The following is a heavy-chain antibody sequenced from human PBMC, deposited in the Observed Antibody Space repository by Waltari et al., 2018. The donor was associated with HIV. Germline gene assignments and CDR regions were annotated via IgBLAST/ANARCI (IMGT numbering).Heavy chain of an antibody. CDR1: GYSFTSYW. D-gene: IGHD2-2*01. CDR3: ARLSGGGSTSCYPCDAFDI. J-gene: IGHJ3*02. V-gene: IGHV5-51*01. Sequence: EVQLVQSGAEVKKPGESLKISCKGSGYSFTSYWIGWVRQMPGKGLEWMGIIYPGDSDTRYSPSCQGQVTISADKSISTAYLQWSSLKASDTAMYYCARLSGGGSTSCYPCDAFDIWGQGTMVTVSS. CDR2: IYPGDSDT.